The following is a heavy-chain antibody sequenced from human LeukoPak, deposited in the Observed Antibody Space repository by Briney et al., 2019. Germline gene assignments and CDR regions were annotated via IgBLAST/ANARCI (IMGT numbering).Heavy chain of an antibody. CDR1: GFTFRSYG. CDR3: AREGVVTNYFDY. V-gene: IGHV3-30*02. D-gene: IGHD2-21*02. Sequence: PGGSLRLSCAASGFTFRSYGLHWVRQAPGRGLEWVAFIRYDGSNKYYADSVKGRFTISRDNSKNTLYLQMNSLRAEDTAVYYCAREGVVTNYFDYWGQGTPVTASS. CDR2: IRYDGSNK. J-gene: IGHJ4*02.